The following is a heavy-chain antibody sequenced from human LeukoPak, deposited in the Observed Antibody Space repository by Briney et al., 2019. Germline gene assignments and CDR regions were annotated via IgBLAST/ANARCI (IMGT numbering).Heavy chain of an antibody. V-gene: IGHV1-3*01. CDR3: ARVPLSDSSGHYYPH. D-gene: IGHD3-22*01. Sequence: ASVKVSCKTSGYTFTSYGMHWVRQAPGQRLEWMACINGGNDDAKYSQKFQGRVTIIRDTSASTAYMELSSLGSEDTAVYYCARVPLSDSSGHYYPHWGQGTLVTVSS. CDR2: INGGNDDA. J-gene: IGHJ1*01. CDR1: GYTFTSYG.